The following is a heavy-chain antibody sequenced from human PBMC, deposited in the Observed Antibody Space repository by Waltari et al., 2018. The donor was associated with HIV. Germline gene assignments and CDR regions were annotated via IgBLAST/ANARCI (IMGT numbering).Heavy chain of an antibody. Sequence: EVQLVESGGGLVKPGGSLRPSCAASGFTLSRYSMKWVPQAPGKGLEWVSSISSSSSYIYYADSVKGRFTISRDNAKNSLYLQMNSLRAEDTAVYYCARDTSFWSSPDLDAFDIWGQGTMVTVSS. D-gene: IGHD3-3*01. V-gene: IGHV3-21*01. CDR2: ISSSSSYI. J-gene: IGHJ3*02. CDR1: GFTLSRYS. CDR3: ARDTSFWSSPDLDAFDI.